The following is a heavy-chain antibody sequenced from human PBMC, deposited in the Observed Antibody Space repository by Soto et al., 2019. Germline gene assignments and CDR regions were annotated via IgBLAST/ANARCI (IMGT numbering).Heavy chain of an antibody. Sequence: SETLSLTWTVSGGSISSGGYYWSWIRQHPGTGLEWIGYIYYSGSTYYNPSLKSRVTISVDTSKNQFSLKLSSVTAADTAVYYCAREVVVVPAAISYYMDVWGKGTTVTVSS. D-gene: IGHD2-2*01. CDR1: GGSISSGGYY. V-gene: IGHV4-31*02. CDR2: IYYSGST. CDR3: AREVVVVPAAISYYMDV. J-gene: IGHJ6*03.